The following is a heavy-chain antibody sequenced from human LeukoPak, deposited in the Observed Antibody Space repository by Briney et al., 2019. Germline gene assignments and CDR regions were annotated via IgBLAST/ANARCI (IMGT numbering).Heavy chain of an antibody. CDR3: AREIDDYGDY. CDR2: INPSGGST. V-gene: IGHV1-46*01. J-gene: IGHJ4*02. CDR1: RYTFTSYY. Sequence: ASVKVSSKASRYTFTSYYMHWVRQAPGQGLEWMGIINPSGGSTSYAQKFQGRVTMTRDTSTSTVYMELRSLRSEDTAVYYCAREIDDYGDYWGQGTLVTVSS.